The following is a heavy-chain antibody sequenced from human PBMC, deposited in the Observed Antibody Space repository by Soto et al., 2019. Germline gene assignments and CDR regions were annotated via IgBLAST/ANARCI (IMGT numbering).Heavy chain of an antibody. J-gene: IGHJ6*02. CDR3: ARVNYDFWNGYYYYGMDV. CDR2: IYYSGST. Sequence: PSETLSLTCTVSGGSISSYYWSWIRQPPGKGLEWIGYIYYSGSTNYNPSLKSRVTISVDTSKNQFSLKLSSVTAADTAVYYCARVNYDFWNGYYYYGMDVWGQGTTVTVSS. V-gene: IGHV4-59*01. D-gene: IGHD3-3*01. CDR1: GGSISSYY.